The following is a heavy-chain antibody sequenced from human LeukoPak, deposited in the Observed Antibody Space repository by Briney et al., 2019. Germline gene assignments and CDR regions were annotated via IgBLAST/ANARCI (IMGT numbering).Heavy chain of an antibody. CDR3: AREISGTVTHDY. D-gene: IGHD4-17*01. CDR2: ISYDGSNT. Sequence: VISYDGSNTYYADSVKGRFTISRDNSMNTLYLQMNSLRAEDTAVYYCAREISGTVTHDYWGQGTLVTVSS. J-gene: IGHJ4*02. V-gene: IGHV3-30-3*01.